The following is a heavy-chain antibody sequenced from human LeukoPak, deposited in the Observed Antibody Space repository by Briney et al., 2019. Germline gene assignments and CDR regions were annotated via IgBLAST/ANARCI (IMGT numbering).Heavy chain of an antibody. CDR1: GGSISSGGYS. Sequence: SETLSLTCAVSGGSISSGGYSWSWIRQPPGKGLEWIGYIYHSGSTYFNPSLKSRVTISVDRSKNQFSLKLSSVTAADTAVYYCARTLYCGGDCPDDAFDIWGQGTMVTVSS. J-gene: IGHJ3*02. V-gene: IGHV4-30-2*01. CDR2: IYHSGST. D-gene: IGHD2-21*02. CDR3: ARTLYCGGDCPDDAFDI.